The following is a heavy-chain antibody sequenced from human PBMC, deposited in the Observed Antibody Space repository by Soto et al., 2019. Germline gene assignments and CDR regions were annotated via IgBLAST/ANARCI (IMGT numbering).Heavy chain of an antibody. CDR2: IYYSGST. D-gene: IGHD6-13*01. J-gene: IGHJ5*02. CDR1: WGSGGDVGFR. Sequence: TPRPPKTVVWGSGGDVGFRRVMNHQPPGEGLEWIGSIYYSGSTYYNPSLKSRVTISVDTSKNQFSLKLSSVTAADTAVYYCARAKAPLYSSSWYWFDPWGQGTLVTVSS. CDR3: ARAKAPLYSSSWYWFDP. V-gene: IGHV4-39*01.